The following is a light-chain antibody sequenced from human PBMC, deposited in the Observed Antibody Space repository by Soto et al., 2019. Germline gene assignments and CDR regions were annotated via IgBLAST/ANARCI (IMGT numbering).Light chain of an antibody. Sequence: QAVVTQEPSLTVSPGGTVTLTCGSSTGAVTSGYYPNWFQQKPGQPPRPLIYSISNKHSWTPARFSGSLLGDKAALTLSGVQAEEEADYYCLLYQDGAQVFGRGTKLTVL. CDR2: SIS. CDR1: TGAVTSGYY. J-gene: IGLJ3*02. V-gene: IGLV7-43*01. CDR3: LLYQDGAQV.